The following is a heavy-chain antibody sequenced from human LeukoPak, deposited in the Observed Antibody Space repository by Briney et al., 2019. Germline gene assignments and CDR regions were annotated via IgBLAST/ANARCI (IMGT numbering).Heavy chain of an antibody. J-gene: IGHJ5*02. CDR3: AREFTYYYDSSGPGWFDP. Sequence: APVKVSCKASGGTFGNYAISWVRQAPGQGLEWMGRIIPIFGTANYAQKFQGRVTITADKSTSTAYMELSSLRSEDTAVYYCAREFTYYYDSSGPGWFDPWGQGTLVTVSS. CDR2: IIPIFGTA. V-gene: IGHV1-69*06. CDR1: GGTFGNYA. D-gene: IGHD3-22*01.